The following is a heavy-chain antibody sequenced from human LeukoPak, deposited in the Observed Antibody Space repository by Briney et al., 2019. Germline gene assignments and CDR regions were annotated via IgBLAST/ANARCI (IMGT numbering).Heavy chain of an antibody. CDR1: GFLFNSHH. D-gene: IGHD5-24*01. Sequence: PGGSLRLSCAASGFLFNSHHMNWVRQAPGKGLEWVSSISSSSSYIYYADSVKGRFTISRDNAKNSLYLQMNSLRAEDTAVYYCARHPIRGGYNSRIWFDPWGQGTLVTVSS. J-gene: IGHJ5*02. V-gene: IGHV3-21*01. CDR2: ISSSSSYI. CDR3: ARHPIRGGYNSRIWFDP.